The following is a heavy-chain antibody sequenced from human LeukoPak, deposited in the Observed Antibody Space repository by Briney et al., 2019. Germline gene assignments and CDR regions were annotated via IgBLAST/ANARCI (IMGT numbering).Heavy chain of an antibody. J-gene: IGHJ4*02. CDR1: GFXFSSYS. CDR2: ISTSSGTI. Sequence: PGGSLRLSCAASGFXFSSYSMNWVRQAPGKGLEWVSYISTSSGTIFYADSVKGRFTISRDNAKNSLYLQMNSLRDEDTAVYSCARKSYYYDSSGYFFDYWGQGTLVTVSS. CDR3: ARKSYYYDSSGYFFDY. D-gene: IGHD3-22*01. V-gene: IGHV3-48*02.